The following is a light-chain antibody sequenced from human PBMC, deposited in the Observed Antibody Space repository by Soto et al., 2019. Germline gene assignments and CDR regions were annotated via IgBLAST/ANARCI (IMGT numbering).Light chain of an antibody. V-gene: IGLV1-47*02. CDR2: SNN. CDR1: SSNIGSNY. J-gene: IGLJ1*01. Sequence: QSVLAQPPSASGTPGQRVTVSCSGSSSNIGSNYVYWYQQLPGTAPKLLIYSNNQRPSGVPDRFAASNSGPSASLAISGLRSEGDADYYCAAWDDSLRGYVLGTGTEVTVL. CDR3: AAWDDSLRGYV.